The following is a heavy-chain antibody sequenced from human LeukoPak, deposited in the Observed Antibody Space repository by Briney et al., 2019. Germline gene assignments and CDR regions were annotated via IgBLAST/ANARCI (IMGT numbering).Heavy chain of an antibody. CDR1: GYTFTGPY. D-gene: IGHD2-15*01. V-gene: IGHV1-2*02. CDR3: ATTGFCTAGSCPAFDP. CDR2: INLNSGGT. Sequence: ASVKVSCKASGYTFTGPYVHWVRQAPGQGLEWMGWINLNSGGTQYVQKFQGKVTMTRDTSVNTAYMDLSRLRFDDTAIYYCATTGFCTAGSCPAFDPWGQGTLVTVSS. J-gene: IGHJ5*02.